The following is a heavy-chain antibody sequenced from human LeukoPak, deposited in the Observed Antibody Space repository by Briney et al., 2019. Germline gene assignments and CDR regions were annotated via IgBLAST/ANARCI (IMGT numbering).Heavy chain of an antibody. Sequence: ASVKVSCKASGFTFTAYWMHWVRQAPGQGLEWMGVVNPTADNRVYAQKLQGRVTMTRDTSTSTAYMELSSLRPEDTAVYFCARDNSRREGGTTFWWFDPWGQGTLVTVSS. CDR1: GFTFTAYW. CDR3: ARDNSRREGGTTFWWFDP. J-gene: IGHJ5*02. CDR2: VNPTADNR. D-gene: IGHD1-26*01. V-gene: IGHV1-46*01.